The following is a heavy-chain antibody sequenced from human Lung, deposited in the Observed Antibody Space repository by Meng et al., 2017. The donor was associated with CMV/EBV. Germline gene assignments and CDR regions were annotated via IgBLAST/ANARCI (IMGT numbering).Heavy chain of an antibody. D-gene: IGHD6-19*01. CDR2: INPSGGST. V-gene: IGHV1-46*01. Sequence: ASVXVSXKTSGYTFTSYYMHWVRQAPGQGLEWMGIINPSGGSTSYAQKFQGRVTMTRDTSTSTVYMELRSLRSEDTAVYYCSRGSSGLSYYIDYWGQGSMVTVSS. CDR3: SRGSSGLSYYIDY. J-gene: IGHJ4*02. CDR1: GYTFTSYY.